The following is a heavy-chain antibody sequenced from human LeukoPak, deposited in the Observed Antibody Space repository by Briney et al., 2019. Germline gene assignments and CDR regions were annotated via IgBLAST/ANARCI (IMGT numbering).Heavy chain of an antibody. J-gene: IGHJ4*02. CDR2: ISWNSGSI. Sequence: GGSLRLSCAASGFTFDGYAMHWVRQAPGKGLEWVSGISWNSGSIGYADSVKGRFTISRDNAKNSLYLQMNSLRAEDVALYYCAKGRSSGIAAAGDYWGQGTLVTVSS. CDR3: AKGRSSGIAAAGDY. V-gene: IGHV3-9*03. CDR1: GFTFDGYA. D-gene: IGHD6-13*01.